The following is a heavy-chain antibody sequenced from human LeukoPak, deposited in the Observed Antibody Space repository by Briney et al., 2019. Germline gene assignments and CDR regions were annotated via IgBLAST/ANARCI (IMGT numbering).Heavy chain of an antibody. CDR1: GYTFTSYD. D-gene: IGHD3-10*01. CDR3: ARAVGSGTLYYMDV. J-gene: IGHJ6*03. Sequence: ASVKVSCKASGYTFTSYDINWVRQATGQGLEWMGWMNPSSTNTGYAQKFQERVTMSRNTSIGTAYMELSSLRSEDTAVYYCARAVGSGTLYYMDVWGEGTTVTVSS. CDR2: MNPSSTNT. V-gene: IGHV1-8*01.